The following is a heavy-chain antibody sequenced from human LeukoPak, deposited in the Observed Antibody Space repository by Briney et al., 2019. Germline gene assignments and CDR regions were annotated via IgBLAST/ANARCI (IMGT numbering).Heavy chain of an antibody. D-gene: IGHD3-9*01. Sequence: SETLSLTCTVSGGSISSSSYYWGWIRQPPGKGLEWVGSIYYSGSTYYNPSLKSRVTISVDTSKNQFSLKLSSVTAADTAVYYCASGSLEGYDILTGYLDYWGQGTLVTVSS. CDR1: GGSISSSSYY. CDR3: ASGSLEGYDILTGYLDY. CDR2: IYYSGST. J-gene: IGHJ4*02. V-gene: IGHV4-39*01.